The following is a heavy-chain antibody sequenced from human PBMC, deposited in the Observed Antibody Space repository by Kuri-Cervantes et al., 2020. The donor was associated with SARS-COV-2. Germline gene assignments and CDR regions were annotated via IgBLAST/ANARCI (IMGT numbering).Heavy chain of an antibody. V-gene: IGHV4-61*05. CDR2: IYYSGST. J-gene: IGHJ6*03. D-gene: IGHD3-22*01. CDR3: ARSGYYSRGVTYYYMDV. Sequence: SETLSLTCTVSGGSISSSSYYWSWIRQPPGKGLEWIGYIYYSGSTKYNPSLESRVTISLDTSRNQFSLKLSSVTAADSAVYYCARSGYYSRGVTYYYMDVWDKGTTVTVSS. CDR1: GGSISSSSYY.